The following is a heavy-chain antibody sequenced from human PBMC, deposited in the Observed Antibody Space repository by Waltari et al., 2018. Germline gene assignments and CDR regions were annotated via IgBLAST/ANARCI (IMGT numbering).Heavy chain of an antibody. Sequence: QVQLVQSGAEVKKPGSSVKVSCKASGSTFSSYALSWLRQAPGQGLEWMGRIIPILGIANYAQKFQGRVTITADKSTSTAYMELSSLRSEDTAVYYCARTREYYGSGRPSPFDYWGQGTLVTVSS. D-gene: IGHD3-10*01. CDR2: IIPILGIA. CDR1: GSTFSSYA. V-gene: IGHV1-69*04. J-gene: IGHJ4*02. CDR3: ARTREYYGSGRPSPFDY.